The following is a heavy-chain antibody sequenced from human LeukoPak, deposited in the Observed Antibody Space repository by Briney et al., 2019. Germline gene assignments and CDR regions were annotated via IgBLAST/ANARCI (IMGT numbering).Heavy chain of an antibody. Sequence: SGGSLRLSCAASGYTFSNYALSWVRQAPGKGWGWISPFTSSGETTYYADSVKGRFSISRDNSKNTLYLQMNSLRAEDTAVYYCAKDRGSSWHSEPFDYWGQGTLVTVSS. CDR3: AKDRGSSWHSEPFDY. D-gene: IGHD6-13*01. J-gene: IGHJ4*02. V-gene: IGHV3-23*01. CDR1: GYTFSNYA. CDR2: FTSSGETT.